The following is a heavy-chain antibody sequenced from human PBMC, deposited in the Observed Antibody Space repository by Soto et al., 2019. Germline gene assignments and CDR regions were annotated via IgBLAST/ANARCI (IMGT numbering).Heavy chain of an antibody. CDR1: GGTFSSYA. CDR2: IIPIFGTA. V-gene: IGHV1-69*13. J-gene: IGHJ6*02. Sequence: GASVKVSCKASGGTFSSYAISWVRQAPGQGLEWMGGIIPIFGTANYAQKFQGRVTITADESTSTAYMELSSLRSEDTAVYYCARGVVRGVPPLYYYYGMDVWGQGTTVTV. D-gene: IGHD3-10*01. CDR3: ARGVVRGVPPLYYYYGMDV.